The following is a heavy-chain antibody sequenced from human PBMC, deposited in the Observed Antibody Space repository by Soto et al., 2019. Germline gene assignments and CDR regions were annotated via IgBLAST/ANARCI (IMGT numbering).Heavy chain of an antibody. V-gene: IGHV3-23*01. CDR1: GFTFSSYA. Sequence: GRSLRLSYAASGFTFSSYAMRWVPQAPGKGLEWVSAISGSGDSTYYADSVKGRFTISRDNSKNTLYLQMNSRRAEDTAVYYCAKERKVVRYFAWLPPYGMYVWGQGTTGTVAS. D-gene: IGHD3-9*01. CDR2: ISGSGDST. J-gene: IGHJ6*02. CDR3: AKERKVVRYFAWLPPYGMYV.